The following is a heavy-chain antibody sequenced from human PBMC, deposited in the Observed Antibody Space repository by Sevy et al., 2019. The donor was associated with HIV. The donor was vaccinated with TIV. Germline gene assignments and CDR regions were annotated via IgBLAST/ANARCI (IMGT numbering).Heavy chain of an antibody. V-gene: IGHV3-23*01. Sequence: GGSLRLSCAASGFTFSKYSMSWGRQPPGKGLEWVSTLSFGCGEINYADSVKGRFTISRDNSKSSVYLQMNNLRPEYTAVYYCAREGCTKPHDYWGQGTLVTVSS. J-gene: IGHJ4*02. CDR2: LSFGCGEI. CDR1: GFTFSKYS. D-gene: IGHD2-8*01. CDR3: AREGCTKPHDY.